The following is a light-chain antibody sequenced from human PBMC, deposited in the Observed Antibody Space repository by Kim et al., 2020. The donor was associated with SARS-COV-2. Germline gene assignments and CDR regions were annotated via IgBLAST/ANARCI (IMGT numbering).Light chain of an antibody. Sequence: SYELTQPPSVSVSPGQTASITCSGDKLGDNYASWYQQKPGQSPVLVIYQDSKRPSGIPERFSGANSGNTATLTISGTQAMDEADYYCQAWDSSYVFGTGT. V-gene: IGLV3-1*01. CDR1: KLGDNY. J-gene: IGLJ1*01. CDR3: QAWDSSYV. CDR2: QDS.